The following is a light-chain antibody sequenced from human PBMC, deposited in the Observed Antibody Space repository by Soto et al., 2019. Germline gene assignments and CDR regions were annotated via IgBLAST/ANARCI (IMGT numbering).Light chain of an antibody. CDR1: SRDVGGYDW. Sequence: QSALTQPPSASGSPGQSVTIPCTGTSRDVGGYDWVSWYQHHPGKVPRLLIYAVDKRPSGVPDRFSGSKSGNTASLTVSGLQAEDEADYYCTSYATGDTVPFGGGTKLTVL. CDR3: TSYATGDTVP. V-gene: IGLV2-8*01. CDR2: AVD. J-gene: IGLJ2*01.